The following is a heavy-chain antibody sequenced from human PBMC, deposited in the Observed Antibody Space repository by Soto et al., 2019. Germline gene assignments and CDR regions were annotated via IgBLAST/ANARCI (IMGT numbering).Heavy chain of an antibody. CDR3: ARVSGWYHLDY. D-gene: IGHD6-19*01. CDR2: INPINGKT. Sequence: ASVKVSCKASGGTFSSYAVSWVRQAPGQRLEWMGGINPINGKTNYSQKFQGRVTITRDKSASTAYMELSSLSFEDTAVYYCARVSGWYHLDYWGQGTLVTVSS. J-gene: IGHJ4*02. V-gene: IGHV1-69*10. CDR1: GGTFSSYA.